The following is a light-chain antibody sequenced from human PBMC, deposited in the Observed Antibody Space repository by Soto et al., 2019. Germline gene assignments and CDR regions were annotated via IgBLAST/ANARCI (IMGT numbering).Light chain of an antibody. CDR2: RNN. J-gene: IGLJ2*01. CDR1: SSNIGSNY. Sequence: QTVVTQPPSASGTPGQRVTISCSGSSSNIGSNYVYWYQQLPGTAPKLLIYRNNQRPSGVPDRFSGSKSGTSASLAISGLRSEGDADYYCAAWYDSLCGPLFGGGTQFTIL. V-gene: IGLV1-47*01. CDR3: AAWYDSLCGPL.